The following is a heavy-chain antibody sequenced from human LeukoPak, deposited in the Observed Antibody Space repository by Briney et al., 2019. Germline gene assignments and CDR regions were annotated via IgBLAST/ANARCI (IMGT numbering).Heavy chain of an antibody. V-gene: IGHV3-23*01. Sequence: GGSLTLSCAASGFLFGSHAMNWVRQAPGKGLEWASGISGSGGSTYYADSVKGRFTISRGNSKNTLFLQMNSLRPEDTAVYFCARDPGGYFDYWGQGTLVTVSS. D-gene: IGHD3-10*01. CDR1: GFLFGSHA. CDR3: ARDPGGYFDY. J-gene: IGHJ4*02. CDR2: ISGSGGST.